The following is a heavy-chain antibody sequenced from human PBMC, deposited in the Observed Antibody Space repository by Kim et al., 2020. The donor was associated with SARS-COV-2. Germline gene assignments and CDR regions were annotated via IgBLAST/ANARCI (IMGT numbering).Heavy chain of an antibody. V-gene: IGHV3-23*01. CDR1: GITFSSYA. J-gene: IGHJ4*02. CDR2: ISVSGGST. CDR3: AKDPVRFTVTTVDY. Sequence: GGSLRLSCAASGITFSSYAMSWVRQAPGKGLEWVSGISVSGGSTYYAESVKGRFTISRDNSKNTLYLQMNSLRAEDTAVYHCAKDPVRFTVTTVDYWGQGTLVTVSS. D-gene: IGHD4-4*01.